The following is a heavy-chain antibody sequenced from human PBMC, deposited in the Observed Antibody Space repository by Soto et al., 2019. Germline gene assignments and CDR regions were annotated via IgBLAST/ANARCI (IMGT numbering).Heavy chain of an antibody. D-gene: IGHD3-22*01. V-gene: IGHV2-5*01. CDR2: IYWNDDK. J-gene: IGHJ3*02. Sequence: SGPTLVNPTQTLTLTCTFSGFSLSTSGVGVGWIRQPPGKALEWLALIYWNDDKRYSPSLKSRLTITKDTSKNQVVLTMTNMDPVDTATYYCAHDSAPNYYYDSSGYYYPGAHDAFDIWGQGTMVTVSS. CDR1: GFSLSTSGVG. CDR3: AHDSAPNYYYDSSGYYYPGAHDAFDI.